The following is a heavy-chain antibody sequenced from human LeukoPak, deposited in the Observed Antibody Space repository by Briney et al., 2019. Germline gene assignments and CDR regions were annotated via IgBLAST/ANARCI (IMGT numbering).Heavy chain of an antibody. CDR2: INRNGGST. V-gene: IGHV3-20*04. CDR3: ARGFRNGPFDC. CDR1: GFTFDDYG. J-gene: IGHJ4*02. D-gene: IGHD2-8*01. Sequence: PGGSLRLSCEASGFTFDDYGMSWVRQPPGKGLEWVSGINRNGGSTDYADSVKGRFTISRDKAKNPHFLQMNSLRVEDTALYYCARGFRNGPFDCWGQGTLVTVSS.